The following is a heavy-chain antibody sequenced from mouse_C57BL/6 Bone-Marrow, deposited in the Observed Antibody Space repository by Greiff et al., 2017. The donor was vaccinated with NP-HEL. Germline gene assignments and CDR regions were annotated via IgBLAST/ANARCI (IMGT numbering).Heavy chain of an antibody. CDR2: IDPETGGT. V-gene: IGHV1-15*01. J-gene: IGHJ1*03. Sequence: QVQLQQSGAELVRPGASVTLSCKASGYTFTDYEMHWVKQTPVHGLEWIGAIDPETGGTAYNQKFKGKAILTADKSSSTAYMQLSSLTSEDSAVYYCARYSYWYFDVWGTGTTVTVSS. CDR3: ARYSYWYFDV. CDR1: GYTFTDYE.